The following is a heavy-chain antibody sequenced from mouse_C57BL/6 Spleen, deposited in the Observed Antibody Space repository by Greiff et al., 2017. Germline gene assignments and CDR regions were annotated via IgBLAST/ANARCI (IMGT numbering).Heavy chain of an antibody. CDR3: ARDYYGSSWYFDV. CDR1: GFTFSSYA. V-gene: IGHV5-4*01. CDR2: ISDGGSYT. J-gene: IGHJ1*03. D-gene: IGHD1-1*01. Sequence: EVMLVESGGGLVKPGGSLKLSCAASGFTFSSYAMSWFRQTPEKRLEWVATISDGGSYTYYPDHVQGRFTISRDNAKNNLYLQMSHLNSEDTAMYYCARDYYGSSWYFDVWGTGTTVTVSS.